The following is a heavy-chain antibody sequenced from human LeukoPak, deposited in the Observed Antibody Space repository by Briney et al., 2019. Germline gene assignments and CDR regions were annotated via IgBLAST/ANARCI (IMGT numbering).Heavy chain of an antibody. CDR2: INPNSGDT. Sequence: ASVKVSCTAFGYTFNDYYMHWMRQAPGQGPEWMGWINPNSGDTNYAQKLQGRVTMTRDTSISTTYMELSRLRFDDTAVYYCARDGSLDVWGQGTTVTVSS. V-gene: IGHV1-2*02. D-gene: IGHD6-13*01. CDR3: ARDGSLDV. J-gene: IGHJ6*02. CDR1: GYTFNDYY.